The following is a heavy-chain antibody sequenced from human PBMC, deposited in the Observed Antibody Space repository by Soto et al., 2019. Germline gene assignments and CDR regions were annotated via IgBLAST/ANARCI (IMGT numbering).Heavy chain of an antibody. V-gene: IGHV1-69*13. J-gene: IGHJ6*02. CDR2: IIPIFGTA. D-gene: IGHD6-13*01. CDR1: GGTFSSYA. CDR3: ARSDSSSWDYYYYYGMDV. Sequence: GASVQVSCKASGGTFSSYAISWVRQAPGQGLEWMGGIIPIFGTANYAQKFQGRVTITADESTSTAHMELSSLRSEDTAVYYCARSDSSSWDYYYYYGMDVWGQGTTVTVSS.